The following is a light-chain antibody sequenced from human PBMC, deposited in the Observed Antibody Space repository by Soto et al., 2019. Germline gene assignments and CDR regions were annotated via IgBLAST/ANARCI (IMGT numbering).Light chain of an antibody. CDR3: QQYGNSPPT. V-gene: IGKV3-20*01. J-gene: IGKJ1*01. CDR1: QSVSSSY. Sequence: EIVLTQSPATLSLSPGERATLSCRASQSVSSSYLAWYQQKPGQAPRLLIYGASSRATGIPDRFSGSGSGTDFTLTISRLEPEDFAVYYCQQYGNSPPTFGQGTKV. CDR2: GAS.